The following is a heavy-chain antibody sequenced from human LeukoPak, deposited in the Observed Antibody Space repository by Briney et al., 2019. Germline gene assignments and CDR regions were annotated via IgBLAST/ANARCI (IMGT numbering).Heavy chain of an antibody. Sequence: GGSLRLSCAASGFTFSSYWMSWVRQAPGKGLGWVANIKQDGSEKYYVDSVKGRFTISRDNAKNSLYLQMNSLRAEDTAVYYCARLAVLGYCSGGSCYHDAFDIWGQGTMVTVSS. CDR1: GFTFSSYW. V-gene: IGHV3-7*01. D-gene: IGHD2-15*01. CDR3: ARLAVLGYCSGGSCYHDAFDI. CDR2: IKQDGSEK. J-gene: IGHJ3*02.